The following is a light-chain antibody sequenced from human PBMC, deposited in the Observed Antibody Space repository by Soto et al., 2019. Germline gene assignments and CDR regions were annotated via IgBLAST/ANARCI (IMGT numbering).Light chain of an antibody. V-gene: IGKV3-20*01. Sequence: EIVLTQSPGTLSLSPGERVTLSCRASQSLTRNLAWYQHKPGQSPRLLIYGASARATGIPDRFSGSGSGTDFTLTISRLEPEDFAVYYCQQYGSSGTFGQGTKVDI. CDR3: QQYGSSGT. J-gene: IGKJ1*01. CDR2: GAS. CDR1: QSLTRN.